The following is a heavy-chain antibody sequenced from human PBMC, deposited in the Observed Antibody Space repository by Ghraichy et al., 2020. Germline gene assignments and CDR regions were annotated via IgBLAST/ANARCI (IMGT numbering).Heavy chain of an antibody. J-gene: IGHJ2*01. CDR3: ARDKRGWGVRAYWYFDL. D-gene: IGHD3-10*01. CDR1: GGSISSYY. Sequence: SETLSLTCTVSGGSISSYYWSWIRQPPGKGLEWIGYIYYSGSTNYNPSLKSRVTISVDTSKNQFSLKLSSVTAADTAVYYCARDKRGWGVRAYWYFDLWGRGTLVTVSS. V-gene: IGHV4-59*01. CDR2: IYYSGST.